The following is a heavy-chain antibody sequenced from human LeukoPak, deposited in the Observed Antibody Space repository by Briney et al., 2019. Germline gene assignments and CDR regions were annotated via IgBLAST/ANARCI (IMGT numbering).Heavy chain of an antibody. CDR3: AIWSRYTFMDVSGVIDY. Sequence: GGSLRLSCLVSGFTVNTNDLHWARQAPGQGLEWVSAISSRGSYKYYAESVKGRFTISRDNAKNSLYLQMNSLRAEDTAVYYCAIWSRYTFMDVSGVIDYWGHGTLVTVSS. CDR2: ISSRGSYK. D-gene: IGHD3-3*02. V-gene: IGHV3-21*01. J-gene: IGHJ4*01. CDR1: GFTVNTND.